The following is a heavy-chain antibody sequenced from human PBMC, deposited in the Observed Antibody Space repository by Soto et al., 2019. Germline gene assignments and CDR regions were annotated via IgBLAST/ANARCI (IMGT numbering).Heavy chain of an antibody. CDR2: IKSKTDGGTT. CDR3: TTLYRYGYRGRGMDV. CDR1: GFTFSNAW. Sequence: PGGSLRLSCAASGFTFSNAWMSWVRQAPGKGLEWVGRIKSKTDGGTTDYAAPVKGRFTISRDDSKNTLYLQMNSLKTEDTAVYYCTTLYRYGYRGRGMDVWGQGTTVTVSS. V-gene: IGHV3-15*01. D-gene: IGHD5-18*01. J-gene: IGHJ6*02.